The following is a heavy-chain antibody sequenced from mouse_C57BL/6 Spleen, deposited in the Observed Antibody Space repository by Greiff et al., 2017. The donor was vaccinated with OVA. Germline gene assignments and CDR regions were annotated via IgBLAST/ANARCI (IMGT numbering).Heavy chain of an antibody. Sequence: EVKLVESGGGLVQPGGSLKLSCAASGFTFSDYGMAWVRQAPRQGPEWVAFISNLAYSIYYADTVTGRFTISRENAKHTLYLEMSSLRSEETAMYYCARRRDGSSQGYAMDYWGQGTSVTVSS. CDR3: ARRRDGSSQGYAMDY. D-gene: IGHD1-1*01. V-gene: IGHV5-15*04. CDR2: ISNLAYSI. CDR1: GFTFSDYG. J-gene: IGHJ4*01.